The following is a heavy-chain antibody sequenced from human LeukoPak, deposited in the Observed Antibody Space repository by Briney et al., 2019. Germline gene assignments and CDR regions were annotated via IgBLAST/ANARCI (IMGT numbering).Heavy chain of an antibody. CDR1: GFTFSSYA. CDR2: ISGSGGST. V-gene: IGHV3-23*01. D-gene: IGHD3-10*01. Sequence: PGGSLRLSCAASGFTFSSYAMNWVRRAPGKGLDWVSAISGSGGSTYYADSVKGRFTISRDNSKNTLYLQMNSLRAEDTAVYYCARISDSGSYYDYWGQGTLVTVSS. J-gene: IGHJ4*02. CDR3: ARISDSGSYYDY.